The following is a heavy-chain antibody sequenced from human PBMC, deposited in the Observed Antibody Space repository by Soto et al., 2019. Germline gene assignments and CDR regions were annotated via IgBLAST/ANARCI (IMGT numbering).Heavy chain of an antibody. CDR1: GGSISSYY. Sequence: SETLSLTCTVSGGSISSYYWSWIRQPPGKGLEWIGYIYYSGSTNYNPSLKSRVTISVDTSKNQFSLKLSSVTAADTAVYYCAISGWLSGYNWFDPWGQGTLVTVSS. CDR2: IYYSGST. J-gene: IGHJ5*02. CDR3: AISGWLSGYNWFDP. V-gene: IGHV4-59*01. D-gene: IGHD6-19*01.